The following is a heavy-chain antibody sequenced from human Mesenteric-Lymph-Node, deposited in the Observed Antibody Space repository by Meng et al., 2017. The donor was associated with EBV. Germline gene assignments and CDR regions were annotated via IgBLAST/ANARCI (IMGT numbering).Heavy chain of an antibody. CDR2: INVGKGDT. Sequence: QVQLVRSGAEVKKPGASVKVSCKASGYTFTSYAMHWVRQAPGQRLEWMGWINVGKGDTKYSQKFQGRVTITRDTSASTAYMELSSLRSEDTAVYYCARDSSGDSRFFDPWGQGTLVTVSS. CDR3: ARDSSGDSRFFDP. V-gene: IGHV1-3*01. D-gene: IGHD6-19*01. J-gene: IGHJ5*02. CDR1: GYTFTSYA.